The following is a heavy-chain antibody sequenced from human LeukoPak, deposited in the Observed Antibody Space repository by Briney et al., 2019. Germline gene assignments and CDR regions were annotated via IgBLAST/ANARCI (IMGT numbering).Heavy chain of an antibody. CDR3: ARQVSSGYYYY. CDR1: GGSISSGSYY. CDR2: IYTSGSA. V-gene: IGHV4-61*02. D-gene: IGHD3-22*01. Sequence: PSQTLSLTCTVSGGSISSGSYYWSWNRQPAGEGLEWIGRIYTSGSANYNPSLKSRVTISVDKTKNQFSLKLSSVTAADTAVYYCARQVSSGYYYYWGPGTLVTVSS. J-gene: IGHJ4*02.